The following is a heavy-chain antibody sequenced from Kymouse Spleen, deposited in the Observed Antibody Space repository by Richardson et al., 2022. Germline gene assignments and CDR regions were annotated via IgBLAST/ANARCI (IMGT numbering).Heavy chain of an antibody. CDR2: IWYDGSNK. CDR3: ARARYNWNYDVDY. V-gene: IGHV3-33*01. Sequence: QVQLVESGGGVVQPGRSLRLSCAASGFTFSSYGMHWVRQAPGKGLEWVAVIWYDGSNKYYADSVKGRFTISRDNSKNTLYLQMNSLRAEDTAVYYCARARYNWNYDVDYWGQGTLVTVSS. D-gene: IGHD1-7*01. CDR1: GFTFSSYG. J-gene: IGHJ4*02.